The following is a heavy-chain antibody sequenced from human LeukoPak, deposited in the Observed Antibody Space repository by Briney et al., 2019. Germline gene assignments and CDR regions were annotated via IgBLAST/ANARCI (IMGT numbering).Heavy chain of an antibody. Sequence: SETLSITCAVSGYSISSGYYWGWIRQPPGKGLEWIGSIYHSGSTYYNPSLKSRVTISVDTSKNQFSLKLSSVTAADTAVYYCARGDVVIVATIFDFWGQGTLVTVPS. CDR2: IYHSGST. CDR3: ARGDVVIVATIFDF. V-gene: IGHV4-38-2*01. D-gene: IGHD5-12*01. CDR1: GYSISSGYY. J-gene: IGHJ4*02.